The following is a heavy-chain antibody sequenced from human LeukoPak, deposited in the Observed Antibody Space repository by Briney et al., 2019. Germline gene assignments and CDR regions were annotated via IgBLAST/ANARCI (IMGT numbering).Heavy chain of an antibody. D-gene: IGHD6-19*01. Sequence: SETLSLTCVVYSKSFSGYYWSWIRQPPGKGLGWIGEINYSGSTSYNPSLKSRITISVDTSKNQFSLKLNSLTAADTAVYYCATSSGYSSGWTPGNAFDIWGQGTMVTVSS. CDR2: INYSGST. CDR1: SKSFSGYY. V-gene: IGHV4-34*01. CDR3: ATSSGYSSGWTPGNAFDI. J-gene: IGHJ3*02.